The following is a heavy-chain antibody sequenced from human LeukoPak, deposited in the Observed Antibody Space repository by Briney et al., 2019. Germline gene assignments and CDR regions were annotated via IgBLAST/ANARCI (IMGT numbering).Heavy chain of an antibody. CDR3: ARARDKYNWNDAGAFDI. D-gene: IGHD1-1*01. Sequence: SETLSLTCTVSGGSISSYYRSWIRQPPGKGLEWIGYIYYSGSTNYNPSLKSRVTISVDTSKNQFSLKLSSVTAADTAVYYCARARDKYNWNDAGAFDIWGQGTMVTVSS. CDR2: IYYSGST. CDR1: GGSISSYY. V-gene: IGHV4-59*01. J-gene: IGHJ3*02.